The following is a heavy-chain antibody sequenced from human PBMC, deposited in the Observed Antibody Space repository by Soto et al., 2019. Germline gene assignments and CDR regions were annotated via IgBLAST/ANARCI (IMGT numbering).Heavy chain of an antibody. CDR2: IIPILGIA. CDR3: SRDGAGA. D-gene: IGHD6-19*01. V-gene: IGHV1-69*08. J-gene: IGHJ4*02. CDR1: GGTFSRYT. Sequence: QVQLVQSGAEVKKPGSSVKVSCKASGGTFSRYTISWVRQAPGQGLEWMGRIIPILGIANYAQKFQGRVTITADKFTSTAYMELSSLRSEDTAVYYCSRDGAGAWGQGTLVTVSS.